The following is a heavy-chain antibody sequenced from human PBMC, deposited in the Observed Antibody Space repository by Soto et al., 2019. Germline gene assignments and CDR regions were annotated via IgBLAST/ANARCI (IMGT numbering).Heavy chain of an antibody. J-gene: IGHJ4*02. D-gene: IGHD1-7*01. CDR1: GDSISSYS. Sequence: QVHVQESGPGLVKPAETLSLTCAVSGDSISSYSWNWIRQTAGRGLAGIGRGYPSGHTQYRSSFATRVTVSVDMSTNHFFLELRSVTAADTAVYYCARESGENWSYEAYWGQGTQVTVSS. CDR2: GYPSGHT. V-gene: IGHV4-4*07. CDR3: ARESGENWSYEAY.